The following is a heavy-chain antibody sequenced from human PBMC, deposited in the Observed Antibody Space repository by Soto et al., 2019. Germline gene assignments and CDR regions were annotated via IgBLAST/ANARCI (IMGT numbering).Heavy chain of an antibody. Sequence: PSETLSLTCTVSGGSISSGSYYWSWIRQHPGKGLEWIGYIYYSGSTYYNPSLKSRVTISVDTPKNQFSLKLSSVTAADTAVYYCAIYDSSGSRGFQHWGQGTLVTVSS. D-gene: IGHD3-22*01. CDR1: GGSISSGSYY. CDR2: IYYSGST. J-gene: IGHJ1*01. V-gene: IGHV4-31*03. CDR3: AIYDSSGSRGFQH.